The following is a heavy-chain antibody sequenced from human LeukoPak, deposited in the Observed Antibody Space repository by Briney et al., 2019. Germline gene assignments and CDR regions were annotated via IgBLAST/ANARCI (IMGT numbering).Heavy chain of an antibody. D-gene: IGHD3-10*01. CDR2: IWYDGSNK. CDR3: ARGSGIYRPFDY. Sequence: PGRSLRLSCAASGLTFSSYGMHRVRQAPGKGLEWVAVIWYDGSNKYYADSVKGRFTISRDNSKNTLYLQMNSLRAEDTAVYYCARGSGIYRPFDYWGQGTLVTVSS. J-gene: IGHJ4*02. CDR1: GLTFSSYG. V-gene: IGHV3-33*01.